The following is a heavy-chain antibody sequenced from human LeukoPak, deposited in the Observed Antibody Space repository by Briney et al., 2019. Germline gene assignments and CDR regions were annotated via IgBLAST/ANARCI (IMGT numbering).Heavy chain of an antibody. CDR2: ISTNGHIT. D-gene: IGHD3-22*01. Sequence: GGSLRLSCSASGFTFSSYAMHWVRQAPGKGLEYVSGISTNGHITYYADSVKGRFTISRDNSKNTLFLQMSSLRPEDTAVYDCVKDIVVVITSQFDYWGQGTLVTVSS. CDR3: VKDIVVVITSQFDY. V-gene: IGHV3-64D*09. J-gene: IGHJ4*02. CDR1: GFTFSSYA.